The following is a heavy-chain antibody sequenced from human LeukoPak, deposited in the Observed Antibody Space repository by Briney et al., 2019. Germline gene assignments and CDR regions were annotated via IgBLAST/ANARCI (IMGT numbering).Heavy chain of an antibody. Sequence: GGSLRLSCAASGFTFSSYAMSWVRQAPGKGLEWVSDINGSGSRTYYVDSVKGRFTISRDSSKNTLYLQMNSLRAEDTAVYYCAKSLLRPAYWGQGTLVTVSS. D-gene: IGHD3-3*01. CDR3: AKSLLRPAY. CDR2: INGSGSRT. V-gene: IGHV3-23*01. CDR1: GFTFSSYA. J-gene: IGHJ4*02.